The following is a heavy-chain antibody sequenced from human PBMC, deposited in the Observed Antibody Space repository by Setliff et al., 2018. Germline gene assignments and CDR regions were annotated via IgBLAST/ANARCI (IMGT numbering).Heavy chain of an antibody. Sequence: LRLSCAASGFTFSSYWMSWVRQAPGKGLEWVANIKQDGSEKYYVDSVKGRLTISRDNAKNSLYLQMNSLRVEDTAVYYCAKSHSSWPIFIDYWGQGTLVTVSS. J-gene: IGHJ4*02. D-gene: IGHD6-13*01. CDR1: GFTFSSYW. V-gene: IGHV3-7*01. CDR2: IKQDGSEK. CDR3: AKSHSSWPIFIDY.